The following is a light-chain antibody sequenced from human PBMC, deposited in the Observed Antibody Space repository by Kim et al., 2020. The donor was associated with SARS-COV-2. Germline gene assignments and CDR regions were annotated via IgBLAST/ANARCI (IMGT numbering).Light chain of an antibody. Sequence: VYPGQTARITCSGDILAQRYVRWFQQKPGQAPLLLIYKDSERPSGIPERFSGSSSGTTVTLTISGAQVDDESDYYCYSATDNNRVFGGGTQLTVL. V-gene: IGLV3-27*01. CDR2: KDS. J-gene: IGLJ3*02. CDR3: YSATDNNRV. CDR1: ILAQRY.